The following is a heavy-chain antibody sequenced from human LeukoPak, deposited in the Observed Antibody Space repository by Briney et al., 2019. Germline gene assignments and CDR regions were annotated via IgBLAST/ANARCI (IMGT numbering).Heavy chain of an antibody. Sequence: ASVTVSCKASGYTFLSYGISWVRQAPGQGLEWMGWISAYSGNTDYARKFQGRVTLTTDTSTSTAYMELRSLRSDDTAVYYCARDNPTLFDYWGQGTLVTVS. J-gene: IGHJ4*02. CDR3: ARDNPTLFDY. CDR2: ISAYSGNT. V-gene: IGHV1-18*01. CDR1: GYTFLSYG.